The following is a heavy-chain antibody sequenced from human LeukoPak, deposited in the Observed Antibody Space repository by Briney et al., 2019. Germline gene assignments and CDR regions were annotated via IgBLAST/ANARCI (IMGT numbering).Heavy chain of an antibody. CDR1: GFTFSSYS. Sequence: GGSLRLSCAASGFTFSSYSMNWVRQAPGKGLEWISYITSSSSTIYYADSVKGRFTISRDNAKNTLYLQMNSLRAEDTAVYYCTRDRGGTFDYWGQGILVTVSS. D-gene: IGHD2-15*01. J-gene: IGHJ4*02. V-gene: IGHV3-48*04. CDR2: ITSSSSTI. CDR3: TRDRGGTFDY.